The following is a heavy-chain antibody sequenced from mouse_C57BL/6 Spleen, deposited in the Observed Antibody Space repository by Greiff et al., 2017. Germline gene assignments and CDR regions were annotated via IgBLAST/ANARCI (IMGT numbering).Heavy chain of an antibody. J-gene: IGHJ4*01. D-gene: IGHD1-1*01. CDR3: ARRVLLRTMDY. V-gene: IGHV1-81*01. Sequence: QVQLQQSGAELARPGASVKLSCKASGYTFTSYGISWVKQRTGQGLEWIGKIYPRSGNTYYNEKFKGKATLTADKSSSTAYMELRSLTSEDSAVYFCARRVLLRTMDYWGQGTSVTVSS. CDR1: GYTFTSYG. CDR2: IYPRSGNT.